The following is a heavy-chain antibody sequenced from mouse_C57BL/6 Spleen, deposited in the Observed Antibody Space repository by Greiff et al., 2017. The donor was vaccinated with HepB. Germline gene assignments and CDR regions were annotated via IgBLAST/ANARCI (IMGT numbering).Heavy chain of an antibody. CDR3: AGDYEGY. V-gene: IGHV1-50*01. Sequence: QVQLQQPGAELVKPGASVKLSCKASGYTFTSYWMQWVKQRPGQGLEWIGEIDPSDSYTNYNQKFKGKATLTVDTSSSTAYMQLSSLTSEDSAVYYCAGDYEGYWGQGTTRTVSS. D-gene: IGHD2-4*01. J-gene: IGHJ2*01. CDR2: IDPSDSYT. CDR1: GYTFTSYW.